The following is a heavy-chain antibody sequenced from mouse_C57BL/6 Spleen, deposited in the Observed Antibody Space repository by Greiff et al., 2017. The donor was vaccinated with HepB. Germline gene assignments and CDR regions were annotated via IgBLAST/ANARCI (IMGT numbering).Heavy chain of an antibody. Sequence: QVQLQQPGAELVMPGASVKLSCKASGYTFTSYWMHWVKQRPGQGLEWIGEIDPSDSYTNYNQKFKGKSTLTVDKSSSTAYMQLSGLTSEDSAVYYCARRDGSSYGYFDVWGTGTTVTVSS. V-gene: IGHV1-69*01. D-gene: IGHD1-1*01. J-gene: IGHJ1*03. CDR2: IDPSDSYT. CDR1: GYTFTSYW. CDR3: ARRDGSSYGYFDV.